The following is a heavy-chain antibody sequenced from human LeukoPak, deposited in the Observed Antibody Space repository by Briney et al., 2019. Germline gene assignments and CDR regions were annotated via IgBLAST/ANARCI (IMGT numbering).Heavy chain of an antibody. D-gene: IGHD3/OR15-3a*01. Sequence: PGGSLRLSCAVSGFTFSDYYMSWIRQAPGKGLEWVSYISSSGTTIYYADSVKGRLTISRDNAKNSLYLQMNSLTAEDTAVYYCARAGGWAGPFNYWGQGTLVTVSS. CDR2: ISSSGTTI. J-gene: IGHJ4*02. CDR1: GFTFSDYY. V-gene: IGHV3-11*01. CDR3: ARAGGWAGPFNY.